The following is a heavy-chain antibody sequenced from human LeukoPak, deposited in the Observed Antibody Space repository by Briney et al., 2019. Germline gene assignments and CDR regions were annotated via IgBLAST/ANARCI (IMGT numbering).Heavy chain of an antibody. CDR2: ILSDGSKE. CDR1: GFTFSSYG. Sequence: PGGSLRLSCAASGFTFSSYGMHWVRQAPGKGLEWVAVILSDGSKEFYTDSVKGRFTISRDNSMNTMYLQMNSLRAEDTAVYYCAKDQKDSTSWYFDYWGQGTLVTVSS. D-gene: IGHD6-13*01. J-gene: IGHJ4*02. CDR3: AKDQKDSTSWYFDY. V-gene: IGHV3-30*02.